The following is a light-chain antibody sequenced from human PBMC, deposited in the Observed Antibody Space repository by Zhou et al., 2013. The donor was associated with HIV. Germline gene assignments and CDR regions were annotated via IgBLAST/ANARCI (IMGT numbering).Light chain of an antibody. CDR2: EAS. J-gene: IGKJ1*01. Sequence: DIQMTQSRSTLSASVGDTVIITCRASQSIFTWLAWYQQKPGRVPKLLIYEASSLQSGLPSRFSGSGSGTEFTLTISGLQPDDFATYYCQQYNSPPWTFGQGTKVEI. V-gene: IGKV1-5*03. CDR1: QSIFTW. CDR3: QQYNSPPWT.